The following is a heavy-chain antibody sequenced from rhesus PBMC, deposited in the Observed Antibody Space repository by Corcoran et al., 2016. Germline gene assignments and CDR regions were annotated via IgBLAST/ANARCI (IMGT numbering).Heavy chain of an antibody. Sequence: QLQLQESGPGLVKPSETLSLTCAVSGYSISSGYGWSWIRHPPGKGLVWIGYISYIGSTSYNPSLKCRVTISRDTSKNQFSLKLSSVTAADTAVYYCARARGIAAEGDAFDFWGQGLRVTVSS. CDR2: ISYIGST. D-gene: IGHD6-25*01. J-gene: IGHJ3*01. V-gene: IGHV4-122*02. CDR3: ARARGIAAEGDAFDF. CDR1: GYSISSGYG.